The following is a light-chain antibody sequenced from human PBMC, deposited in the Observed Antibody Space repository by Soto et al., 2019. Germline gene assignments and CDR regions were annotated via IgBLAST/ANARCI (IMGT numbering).Light chain of an antibody. V-gene: IGKV2-28*01. Sequence: DIVMTQSPLSLPVTPGEPASISCRSSQSLLHSNGYNYLDWYLQKPGQSQQLLIYLGSNRASGVPDRFSASGSGPDFTLKISRVEAEDVGVYYCMQALQTPPTFGQGTKVEIK. CDR2: LGS. CDR1: QSLLHSNGYNY. CDR3: MQALQTPPT. J-gene: IGKJ1*01.